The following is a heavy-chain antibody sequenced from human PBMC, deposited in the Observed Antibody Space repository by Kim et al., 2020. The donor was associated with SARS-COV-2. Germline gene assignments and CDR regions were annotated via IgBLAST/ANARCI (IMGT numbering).Heavy chain of an antibody. Sequence: GESLKISCKGSGYSFTSYWIGWVRQMPGKGLEWMGIIYPGDSDTRYSPSFQGQVTISADKSISTAYLQWSSLKASDTAMYYCARLPDSSSRDNWYFDLWGRGTLVTVSS. CDR3: ARLPDSSSRDNWYFDL. J-gene: IGHJ2*01. D-gene: IGHD6-13*01. CDR1: GYSFTSYW. V-gene: IGHV5-51*01. CDR2: IYPGDSDT.